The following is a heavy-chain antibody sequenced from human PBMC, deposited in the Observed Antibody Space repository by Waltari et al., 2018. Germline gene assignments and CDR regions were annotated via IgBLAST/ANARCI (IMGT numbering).Heavy chain of an antibody. CDR1: GGTFSSYA. CDR2: IIPIFGTA. J-gene: IGHJ4*02. CDR3: ARGPYYYDTVGLSLQN. D-gene: IGHD3-22*01. Sequence: QVQLVQSGAEVKKPGSSVKVSCKASGGTFSSYAISWVRQAPGQGLEWMGGIIPIFGTANYAQKFQGRVTITADKSTSTAYMELSSLRSEDTAVYYCARGPYYYDTVGLSLQNWGQGSLVTVSS. V-gene: IGHV1-69*14.